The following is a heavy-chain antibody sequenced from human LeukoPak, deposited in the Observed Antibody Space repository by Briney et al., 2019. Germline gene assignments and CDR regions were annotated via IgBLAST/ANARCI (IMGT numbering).Heavy chain of an antibody. CDR1: GGSISSGDYY. V-gene: IGHV4-30-4*08. D-gene: IGHD2-2*01. J-gene: IGHJ5*02. CDR2: IYYSGST. Sequence: SQTLSLTCTVSGGSISSGDYYWSWIRQPPGKGLEWIGYIYYSGSTYYNPSLKSRVTISVDTSKNQFSLKLSSVTAADTAVYYCARHKYQLLQWFDPWGQGTLVTVSS. CDR3: ARHKYQLLQWFDP.